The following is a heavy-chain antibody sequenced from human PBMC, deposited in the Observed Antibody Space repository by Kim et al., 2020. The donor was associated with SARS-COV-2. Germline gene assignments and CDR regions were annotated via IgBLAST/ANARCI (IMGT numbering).Heavy chain of an antibody. V-gene: IGHV3-23*01. Sequence: GGSLRLSYAPSGFTFSTYAMTWVRQAPGKGLEWVSSIGTSGGSTYYADSVKGRFTVSRDNSKNMLYLQMNSLRAEDTALYYCAKLLAAAGTGYWGQGTLVTVSS. D-gene: IGHD6-13*01. CDR1: GFTFSTYA. CDR2: IGTSGGST. J-gene: IGHJ4*02. CDR3: AKLLAAAGTGY.